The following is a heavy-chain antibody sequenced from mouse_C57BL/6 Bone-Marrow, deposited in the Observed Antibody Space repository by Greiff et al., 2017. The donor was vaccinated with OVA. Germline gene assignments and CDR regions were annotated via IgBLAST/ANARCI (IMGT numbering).Heavy chain of an antibody. D-gene: IGHD4-1*01. CDR1: GYTFTSYW. CDR3: ARNWRFDY. V-gene: IGHV1-55*01. Sequence: VQLKQPGAELVKPGASVKMSCKASGYTFTSYWITWVKQRPGQGLEWIGDIYPGSGSTNYNEKFKSKATLTVDTSSSTAYMQLSSLTAEDSAVYYCARNWRFDYWGQGTTLTGAS. CDR2: IYPGSGST. J-gene: IGHJ2*01.